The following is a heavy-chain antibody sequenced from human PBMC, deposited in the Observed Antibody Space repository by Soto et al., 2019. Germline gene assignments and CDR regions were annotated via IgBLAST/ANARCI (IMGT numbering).Heavy chain of an antibody. J-gene: IGHJ4*02. V-gene: IGHV3-30*09. CDR3: AKARHRTSWYGVAADF. Sequence: QVQLVESGGGVVQPGRSLRLSCAASGFIFSDYAMHWVRQAPGKGLEWVAVISYGGDNKYYADSVRGRFAISRDNLKNTLYLHMNSLKPEDTAVYHCAKARHRTSWYGVAADFWGQGTLVTVSS. CDR1: GFIFSDYA. CDR2: ISYGGDNK. D-gene: IGHD6-13*01.